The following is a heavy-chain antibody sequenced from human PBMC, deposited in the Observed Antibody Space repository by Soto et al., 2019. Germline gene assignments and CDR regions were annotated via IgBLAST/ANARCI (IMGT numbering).Heavy chain of an antibody. CDR3: ARDQGYYYDSSGIDY. CDR1: GFTFSSYS. Sequence: EVQLVESGGGLVKPRGSLRLSCAASGFTFSSYSMNWVRQAPGKGLEWVSSISSSSSYIYYADSVKGRFTISRDNAKNSLYLQMYSVRAEDTAVYYCARDQGYYYDSSGIDYWGQGTLVTVSS. V-gene: IGHV3-21*01. D-gene: IGHD3-22*01. J-gene: IGHJ4*02. CDR2: ISSSSSYI.